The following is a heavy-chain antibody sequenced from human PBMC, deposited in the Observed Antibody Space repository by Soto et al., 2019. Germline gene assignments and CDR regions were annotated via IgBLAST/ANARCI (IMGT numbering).Heavy chain of an antibody. V-gene: IGHV1-69*13. CDR2: IIPIFGTA. Sequence: ASVKVSCKASGGTFSSYAISWVRPAPGQGLEWMGGIIPIFGTANYAQKFQGRVTMTADESTSTAYMELSSLRSEDTAVYYCARDWGRGYRYGSRKDIFDYWGQGTLVTVSS. J-gene: IGHJ4*02. D-gene: IGHD5-18*01. CDR1: GGTFSSYA. CDR3: ARDWGRGYRYGSRKDIFDY.